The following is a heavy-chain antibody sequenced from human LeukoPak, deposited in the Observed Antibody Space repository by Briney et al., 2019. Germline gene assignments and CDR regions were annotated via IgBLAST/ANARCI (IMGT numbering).Heavy chain of an antibody. Sequence: SETLSLTCTVSGGSISSYYWSWIRQPPGKGLEWFGYIYYSGSTNYNPSLKSRVTISVDTSKNQFSLKLSSVTAADTAVYYCARHKGYCSSTSCYPSYYYYYYMDVWGKGTTVTVSS. J-gene: IGHJ6*03. CDR1: GGSISSYY. V-gene: IGHV4-59*08. CDR3: ARHKGYCSSTSCYPSYYYYYYMDV. D-gene: IGHD2-2*01. CDR2: IYYSGST.